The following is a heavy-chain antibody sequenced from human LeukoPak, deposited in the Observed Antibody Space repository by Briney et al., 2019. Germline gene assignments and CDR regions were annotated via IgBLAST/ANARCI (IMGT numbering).Heavy chain of an antibody. D-gene: IGHD1-26*01. Sequence: PGGSLRLSCAASGFTFSSYDMDWVRQAPGKGLEWVSYISGSSSTKYYADSVKGRFFISRDNAKNSLYPQMNSLRAEDTAVYYCARDRKSGEWDLVPWGQGTLVTVSS. J-gene: IGHJ4*02. CDR1: GFTFSSYD. CDR2: ISGSSSTK. V-gene: IGHV3-48*01. CDR3: ARDRKSGEWDLVP.